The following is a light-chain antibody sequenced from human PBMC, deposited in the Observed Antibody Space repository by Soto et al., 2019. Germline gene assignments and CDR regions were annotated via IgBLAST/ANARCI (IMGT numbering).Light chain of an antibody. J-gene: IGKJ4*01. CDR2: DAS. CDR1: QSVSSY. Sequence: ELVMTQSPATLSVSPVERATLSCRASQSVSSYLAWYQQKPGQAPRLLIYDASNRATGIPARFSGSGSGTDFTLTISSLEPEDFAVYYCQQRSNWPLTFGGGTKVDI. CDR3: QQRSNWPLT. V-gene: IGKV3-11*01.